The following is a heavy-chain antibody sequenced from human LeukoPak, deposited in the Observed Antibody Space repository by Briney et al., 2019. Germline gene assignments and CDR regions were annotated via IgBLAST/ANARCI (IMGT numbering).Heavy chain of an antibody. CDR1: GGTFSSYA. V-gene: IGHV1-69*05. CDR2: IIPIFGTA. CDR3: ARGDYDILTGYQGYYYYYMDV. J-gene: IGHJ6*03. Sequence: SVKVSCKASGGTFSSYAISWVRQAPGQGLEWMGGIIPIFGTANYAQKFQGRVTITTDESTSTAYMELSSLRSEDTAVYYCARGDYDILTGYQGYYYYYMDVWGKGTTVTVS. D-gene: IGHD3-9*01.